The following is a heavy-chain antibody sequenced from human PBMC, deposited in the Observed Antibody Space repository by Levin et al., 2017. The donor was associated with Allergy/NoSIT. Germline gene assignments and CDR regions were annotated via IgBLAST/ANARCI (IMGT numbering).Heavy chain of an antibody. CDR3: AILDIVATDGMDV. Sequence: GGSLRLSCAASGFTFDDYSMSWVRQAPGKGLEWVSGINWNGGSTGYADSVKGRFTISRDNAKNSLYLQMNSLRAEDTALYHCAILDIVATDGMDVWGQGTTVTVSS. CDR2: INWNGGST. CDR1: GFTFDDYS. J-gene: IGHJ6*02. V-gene: IGHV3-20*01. D-gene: IGHD5-12*01.